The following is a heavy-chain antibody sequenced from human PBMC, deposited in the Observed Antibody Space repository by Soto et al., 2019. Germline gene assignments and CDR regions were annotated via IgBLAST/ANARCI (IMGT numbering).Heavy chain of an antibody. CDR3: AKDYGSSRYFFDY. D-gene: IGHD6-19*01. Sequence: PGGSLRLSCGASGFTFINYAMTWVRQAPGEGLEWVSTISGNGANTHYADSVKGRFSISRDNSKNTLYIQMNSLRAVDTAVYYCAKDYGSSRYFFDYWGQGALVTVSS. CDR2: ISGNGANT. CDR1: GFTFINYA. V-gene: IGHV3-23*01. J-gene: IGHJ4*02.